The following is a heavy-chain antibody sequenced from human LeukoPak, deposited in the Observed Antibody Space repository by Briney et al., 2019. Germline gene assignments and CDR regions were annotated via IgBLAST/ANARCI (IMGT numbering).Heavy chain of an antibody. CDR1: GFSFSNYA. Sequence: PGKSLRLSCAASGFSFSNYAMHWVRQAPGKGLEWVTLISYDGRFKYYADSVKGRFTISRDNSKYTLSLQMNSLGGEDTAVYFCARDHYYGSGSYRFDYWGQGTLVTVSS. CDR2: ISYDGRFK. J-gene: IGHJ4*02. CDR3: ARDHYYGSGSYRFDY. D-gene: IGHD3-10*01. V-gene: IGHV3-30*04.